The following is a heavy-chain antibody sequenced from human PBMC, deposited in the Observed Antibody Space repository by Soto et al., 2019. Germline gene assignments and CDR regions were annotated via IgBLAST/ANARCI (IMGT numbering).Heavy chain of an antibody. V-gene: IGHV1-18*04. CDR1: GYSCSSYG. CDR2: ISGYNGDT. CDR3: ARDRLPGTAYSDFWSGASRWFDP. D-gene: IGHD3-3*01. Sequence: QVQLVQSGTEVKKTGASVRVSCKTSGYSCSSYGISWVRQAPGQGLEWMGWISGYNGDTNYAQKFQGRVTMTTDTLTKTAYMDLRSLRPDDSAVYFCARDRLPGTAYSDFWSGASRWFDPWGQGTLVSVSS. J-gene: IGHJ5*02.